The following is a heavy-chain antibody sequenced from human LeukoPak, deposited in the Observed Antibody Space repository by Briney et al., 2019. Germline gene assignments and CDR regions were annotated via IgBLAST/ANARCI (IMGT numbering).Heavy chain of an antibody. Sequence: GGSLRLSCAASGFTFSSYAMSWVRQAPGKGLEWVSGISGSGDNTYYADSVKGRFTISRDNSKNTLYVQVNSLGTEDTAAHYCAKGSYYDSSGSFYFDYWGQGTLVTASS. CDR1: GFTFSSYA. CDR2: ISGSGDNT. J-gene: IGHJ4*02. V-gene: IGHV3-23*01. D-gene: IGHD3-22*01. CDR3: AKGSYYDSSGSFYFDY.